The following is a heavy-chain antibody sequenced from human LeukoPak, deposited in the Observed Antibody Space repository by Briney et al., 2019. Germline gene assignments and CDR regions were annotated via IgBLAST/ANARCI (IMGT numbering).Heavy chain of an antibody. Sequence: SETLSLTCSVSDYSISSGYYWGWIRQPPGKGLEWIGTIYHSGSIYYNPSLKSRVTISEDTSKNQFSLKLSSVTAADTAVYYCARDRPLLGAWSWFDPWGQGTLVTVSS. V-gene: IGHV4-38-2*02. CDR1: DYSISSGYY. CDR3: ARDRPLLGAWSWFDP. D-gene: IGHD3-3*01. CDR2: IYHSGSI. J-gene: IGHJ5*02.